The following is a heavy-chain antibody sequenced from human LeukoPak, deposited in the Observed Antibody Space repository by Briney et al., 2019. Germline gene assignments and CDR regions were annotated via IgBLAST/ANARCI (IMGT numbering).Heavy chain of an antibody. CDR2: ISHSGST. J-gene: IGHJ4*02. Sequence: SETLSLTCAVYGGSFSDYYWSWLRQPPGKGLEWIGEISHSGSTNYNPSLKSRVTISVDTSKNQFSLKLSCVTAADTAVFYCARGHDSSGYYYFDYWGQGTLVPVSS. CDR3: ARGHDSSGYYYFDY. CDR1: GGSFSDYY. D-gene: IGHD3-22*01. V-gene: IGHV4-34*01.